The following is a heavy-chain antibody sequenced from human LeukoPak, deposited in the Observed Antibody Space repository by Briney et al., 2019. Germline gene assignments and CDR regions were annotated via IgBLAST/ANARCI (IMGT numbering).Heavy chain of an antibody. J-gene: IGHJ4*02. CDR3: ARRIPPTYYYDSTAGDY. D-gene: IGHD3-22*01. CDR2: ISAYNGNT. CDR1: GYTFTSYG. Sequence: ASVKVSCKASGYTFTSYGISWVRQAPGQGLEWMGWISAYNGNTNYAQKLQGRVTMTTDTSTSTAYMELRSLRSDDTAVYYCARRIPPTYYYDSTAGDYWGQGTLVTVSS. V-gene: IGHV1-18*01.